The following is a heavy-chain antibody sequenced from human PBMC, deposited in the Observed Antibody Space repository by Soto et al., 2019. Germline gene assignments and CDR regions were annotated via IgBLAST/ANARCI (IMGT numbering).Heavy chain of an antibody. CDR3: AKWKVSVVVVPAAIADY. V-gene: IGHV3-23*01. D-gene: IGHD2-2*02. CDR2: ISGSGGST. J-gene: IGHJ4*02. Sequence: EVQLLESGGGMVQPGGSLRLSCTASGFTFSSYAMSWVRQAPGKGLEWVSAISGSGGSTYYADSVKGRFTISRDNSKNTLYLQMNSLRAEDTAVYYCAKWKVSVVVVPAAIADYWGQGTLVTLSS. CDR1: GFTFSSYA.